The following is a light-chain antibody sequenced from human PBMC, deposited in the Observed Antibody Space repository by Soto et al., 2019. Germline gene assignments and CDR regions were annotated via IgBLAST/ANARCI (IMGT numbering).Light chain of an antibody. Sequence: QSVLTQSPSASGTPGQRVTISCSGSSSNIGSNTVSWYQQLPGTAPKLLIYSSNQQPSGVPERFSGSKSGTSASLAVSGLQSEDEADYYWAAWDDSLNGVVFGGGTKLTVL. J-gene: IGLJ2*01. CDR2: SSN. CDR3: AAWDDSLNGVV. V-gene: IGLV1-44*01. CDR1: SSNIGSNT.